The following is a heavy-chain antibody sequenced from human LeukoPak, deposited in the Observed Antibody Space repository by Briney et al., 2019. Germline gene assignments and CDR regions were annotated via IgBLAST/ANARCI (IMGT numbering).Heavy chain of an antibody. J-gene: IGHJ4*02. V-gene: IGHV3-33*01. CDR2: IWYDGSNK. CDR1: GFTFSTYG. CDR3: ARDGLYDYVWGSYRS. D-gene: IGHD3-16*02. Sequence: GGSLRLSCAASGFTFSTYGMHWVRQAPGKGLEWVALIWYDGSNKYYADSVKGRFTISRDNSKNTLYLQMNSLRAEDTAVYYCARDGLYDYVWGSYRSGGQGTLVTVSS.